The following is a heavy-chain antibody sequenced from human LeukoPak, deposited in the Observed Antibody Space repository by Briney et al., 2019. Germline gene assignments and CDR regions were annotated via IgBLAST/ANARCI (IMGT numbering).Heavy chain of an antibody. CDR3: MRDKDYAFDI. Sequence: SGGSLRLSCAASGFHFSSYTMNWVRQAPGKGLEWISYIISSTSTRSYADSVKGRFTISRDNAKDSLYLQMNSLRPEDTAVYYCMRDKDYAFDIWGQGTIVTVSS. V-gene: IGHV3-48*01. D-gene: IGHD3-16*01. J-gene: IGHJ3*02. CDR1: GFHFSSYT. CDR2: IISSTSTR.